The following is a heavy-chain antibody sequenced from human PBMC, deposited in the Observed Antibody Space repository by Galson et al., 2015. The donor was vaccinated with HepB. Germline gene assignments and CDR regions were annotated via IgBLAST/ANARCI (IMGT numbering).Heavy chain of an antibody. Sequence: SLRLSCAASGFTFSSYGMHWVRQAPGKGLEWVAVIWYDGSNKYYADSVKGRFTISRDNSKNTLYLQMNSLRAEDTAVYYCARGVGPVLRFLEWSPNFDYWGQGTLVTVSS. CDR3: ARGVGPVLRFLEWSPNFDY. D-gene: IGHD3-3*01. V-gene: IGHV3-33*01. J-gene: IGHJ4*02. CDR1: GFTFSSYG. CDR2: IWYDGSNK.